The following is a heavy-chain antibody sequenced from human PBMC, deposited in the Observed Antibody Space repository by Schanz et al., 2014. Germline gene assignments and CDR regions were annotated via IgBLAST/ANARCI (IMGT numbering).Heavy chain of an antibody. CDR3: ARAFGGYDPAGALDY. CDR1: GYTFTSYG. CDR2: INPSGGGT. Sequence: QVQLVQSGAEVKKPGASVKVSCKASGYTFTSYGINWVRQAPGQGLEWMGIINPSGGGTSYALRFQDRVTMTRDTSISTAYMELSRLKSDDTAVYYCARAFGGYDPAGALDYWGQGTLVTVSS. D-gene: IGHD5-12*01. V-gene: IGHV1-46*01. J-gene: IGHJ4*02.